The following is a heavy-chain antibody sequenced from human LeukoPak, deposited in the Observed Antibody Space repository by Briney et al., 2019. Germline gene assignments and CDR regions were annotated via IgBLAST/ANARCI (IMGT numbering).Heavy chain of an antibody. J-gene: IGHJ5*02. CDR3: ARNYDSSGYGYNWFDP. CDR2: ISSSSSYI. D-gene: IGHD3-22*01. CDR1: GFTFSSYS. V-gene: IGHV3-21*01. Sequence: GGSLRLSCAASGFTFSSYSMNWVRQAPGKGLEWVSSISSSSSYIYCADSVKGRFTISRDNAKNSLYLQMNSLRAEDTAVYYCARNYDSSGYGYNWFDPWGQGTLVTVSS.